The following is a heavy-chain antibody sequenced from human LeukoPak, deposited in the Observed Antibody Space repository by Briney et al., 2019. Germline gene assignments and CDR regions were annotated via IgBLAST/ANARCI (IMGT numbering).Heavy chain of an antibody. D-gene: IGHD4-17*01. J-gene: IGHJ4*02. CDR2: IYYSGST. CDR1: GGSISSYY. Sequence: SETLSLTCIVSGGSISSYYWSWIRQPPGKGLEWIGYIYYSGSTNYNPSLKSRVTISVDTSKNQFSLKLSSVTAADTAVYYCARRAPYGASFDYWGQGTLVTVSS. CDR3: ARRAPYGASFDY. V-gene: IGHV4-59*08.